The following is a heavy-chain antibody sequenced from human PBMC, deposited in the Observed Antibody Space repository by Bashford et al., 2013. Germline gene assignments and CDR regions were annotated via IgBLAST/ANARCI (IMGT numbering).Heavy chain of an antibody. V-gene: IGHV1-69*04. CDR2: IFPLLDLP. D-gene: IGHD1-26*01. CDR3: ARDSALSGSYLDY. J-gene: IGHJ4*02. Sequence: WVRQAPGQGLEWMGRIFPLLDLPDTAQTFQDRMSITADKSTSTVYMELSGLTSEDTAVYYCARDSALSGSYLDYWGQGTLVTVSS.